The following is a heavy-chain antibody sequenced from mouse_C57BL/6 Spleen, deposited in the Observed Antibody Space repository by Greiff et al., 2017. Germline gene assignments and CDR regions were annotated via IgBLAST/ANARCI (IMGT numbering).Heavy chain of an antibody. J-gene: IGHJ2*01. CDR1: GFTFSSYG. CDR2: ISSGGSYT. V-gene: IGHV5-6*01. CDR3: AREDYYGSSYGY. Sequence: EVKVVESGGDLVKPGGSLKLSCAASGFTFSSYGMSWVRQTPDKRLEWVATISSGGSYTYYPDSVKGRFTISRDNAKNTLYLQMSSLKSEDTAMYYCAREDYYGSSYGYWGQGTTLTVSS. D-gene: IGHD1-1*01.